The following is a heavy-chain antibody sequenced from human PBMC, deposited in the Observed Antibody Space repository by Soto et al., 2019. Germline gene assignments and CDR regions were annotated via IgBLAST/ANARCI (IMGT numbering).Heavy chain of an antibody. CDR1: GYTLTELS. CDR2: FDPEDGET. V-gene: IGHV1-24*01. CDR3: ATGFTYYYDSSGYYYFDY. Sequence: PSVKVSCKVSGYTLTELSMHWVRQAPGKGLEWMGGFDPEDGETIYAQKYQGRVTMTEDTSTDTAYMELSSLRSEDTAVYYCATGFTYYYDSSGYYYFDYWGQGTLVTVSS. D-gene: IGHD3-22*01. J-gene: IGHJ4*02.